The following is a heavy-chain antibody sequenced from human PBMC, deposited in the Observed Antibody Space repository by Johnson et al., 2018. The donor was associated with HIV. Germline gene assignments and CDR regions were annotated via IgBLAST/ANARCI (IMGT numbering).Heavy chain of an antibody. V-gene: IGHV3-11*01. CDR1: GFTFTDYY. Sequence: QMQLVESGGGLVTPGGSLRLSCAASGFTFTDYYMSWIRQAPGKGLEWVSYISSSGSTIYYADSVKGRFTISRDNAKHSLYRQMNSLRAEDTALYYCAKDIREAARYAFDIWGQGTMVTVSS. CDR3: AKDIREAARYAFDI. J-gene: IGHJ3*02. CDR2: ISSSGSTI. D-gene: IGHD6-6*01.